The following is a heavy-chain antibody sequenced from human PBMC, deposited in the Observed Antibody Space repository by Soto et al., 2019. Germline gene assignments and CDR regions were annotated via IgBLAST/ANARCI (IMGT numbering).Heavy chain of an antibody. CDR1: GGSFSGYY. CDR3: ALFSGWYSSRDYFDY. Sequence: QVQLQQWGAGLLKPSETLSLTCAVYGGSFSGYYWSWIRQPPGKGLEWIGEINHSGSKNYNPSLKRRVTISVATSKNQFTLKLSSVTAADTAVYYCALFSGWYSSRDYFDYWGQGTLVTVSS. V-gene: IGHV4-34*01. CDR2: INHSGSK. D-gene: IGHD6-19*01. J-gene: IGHJ4*02.